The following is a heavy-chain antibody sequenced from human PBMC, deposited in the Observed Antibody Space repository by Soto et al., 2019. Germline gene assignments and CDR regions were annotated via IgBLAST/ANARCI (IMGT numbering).Heavy chain of an antibody. CDR1: GGSFSGYY. Sequence: SETLSLTCAVYGGSFSGYYWSWIRQPPGKGLEWIGEINHSGSTNYNPSLKSRVTISVDTSKNQFSLKLSSVTAADTAVYYCARMGVAPITNLDYWGQGTLVTVSS. D-gene: IGHD5-12*01. V-gene: IGHV4-34*01. CDR2: INHSGST. J-gene: IGHJ4*02. CDR3: ARMGVAPITNLDY.